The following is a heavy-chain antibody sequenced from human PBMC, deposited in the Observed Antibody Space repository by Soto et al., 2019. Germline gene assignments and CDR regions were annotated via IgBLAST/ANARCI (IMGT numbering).Heavy chain of an antibody. Sequence: PSETLSLTCTVSGGSVSSGGSYWTWIRQHSGKGLEWMGYIHYSGSTFYNPSLRSRVTISVDTSKNHFSLKLTSVTAADTAVYYCASGADLDSWGQGTLVTVS. V-gene: IGHV4-31*03. CDR3: ASGADLDS. CDR2: IHYSGST. J-gene: IGHJ4*02. CDR1: GGSVSSGGSY. D-gene: IGHD2-15*01.